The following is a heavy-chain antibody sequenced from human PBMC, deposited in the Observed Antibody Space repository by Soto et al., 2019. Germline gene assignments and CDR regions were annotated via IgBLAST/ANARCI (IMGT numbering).Heavy chain of an antibody. CDR1: GFTFSDYY. CDR2: ISSSSSYI. J-gene: IGHJ6*02. CDR3: ARTGPYYDFWSGYQTGFQFYYYYGMDV. V-gene: IGHV3-21*01. D-gene: IGHD3-3*01. Sequence: PGGSLRLSCAASGFTFSDYYMNWVRQAPGKGLEWVSSISSSSSYIYYADSVKGRFTISRDNAKNSLYLQMNSLRAEDTAVYYCARTGPYYDFWSGYQTGFQFYYYYGMDVWGQGTTVTVSS.